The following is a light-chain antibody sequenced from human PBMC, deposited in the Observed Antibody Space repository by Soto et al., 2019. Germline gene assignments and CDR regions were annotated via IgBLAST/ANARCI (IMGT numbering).Light chain of an antibody. CDR3: QQYTYYPYT. CDR1: QSISTW. J-gene: IGKJ2*01. Sequence: DLQMTQSPSTLSASVGDRVTITCRASQSISTWLAWYHQKPGKAPKLLISSASSLESGVPSRFSGSGSGTEFSLAISSLQPDDFATYYCQQYTYYPYTFGEGTKLEIK. V-gene: IGKV1-5*01. CDR2: SAS.